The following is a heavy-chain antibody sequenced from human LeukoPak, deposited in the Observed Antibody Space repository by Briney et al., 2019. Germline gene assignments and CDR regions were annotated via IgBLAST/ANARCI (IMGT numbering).Heavy chain of an antibody. CDR2: IYPGDSDT. CDR3: ARRRGRYSGDAFDI. V-gene: IGHV5-51*01. J-gene: IGHJ3*02. D-gene: IGHD1-26*01. CDR1: GYRFTSYW. Sequence: GESLKISCKGSGYRFTSYWIGWVRQMPGKGLEWMGFIYPGDSDTRYSPSFQGQVTISADKSMSTAYLQWSHLKASDTAMYYCARRRGRYSGDAFDIWGQGTMVTVSS.